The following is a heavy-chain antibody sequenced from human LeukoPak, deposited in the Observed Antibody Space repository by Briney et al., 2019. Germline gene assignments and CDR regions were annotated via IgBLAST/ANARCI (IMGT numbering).Heavy chain of an antibody. CDR1: GFTFSSYG. D-gene: IGHD5-12*01. Sequence: GGSLRLSCAASGFTFSSYGMHWVRQAPGKGLEWVAVISYDGSNKYYADSVKGRFTISRDNSKNTLYLQMNSLRAEATAVYYCAKGLGYSGYDFGAFDIWGQGTMVTVSS. J-gene: IGHJ3*02. CDR3: AKGLGYSGYDFGAFDI. V-gene: IGHV3-30*18. CDR2: ISYDGSNK.